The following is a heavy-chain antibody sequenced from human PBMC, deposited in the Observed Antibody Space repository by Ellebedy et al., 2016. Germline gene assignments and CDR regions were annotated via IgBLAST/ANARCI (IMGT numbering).Heavy chain of an antibody. CDR3: ARESYSSGRAGTFDY. CDR2: IDTGGGAI. D-gene: IGHD6-25*01. CDR1: GFSFSNYW. V-gene: IGHV3-74*01. J-gene: IGHJ4*02. Sequence: GGSLRLSCAASGFSFSNYWMHWVRLVPGKGLLWVSRIDTGGGAISYADSVKGRFTISRDDPKNTMYLQIDSLRPEDSDVYYCARESYSSGRAGTFDYWGQGTQVTASS.